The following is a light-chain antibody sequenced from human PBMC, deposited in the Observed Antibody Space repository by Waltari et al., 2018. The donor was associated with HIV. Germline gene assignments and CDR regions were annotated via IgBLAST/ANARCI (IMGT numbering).Light chain of an antibody. CDR2: GAS. V-gene: IGKV3-15*01. J-gene: IGKJ4*01. CDR1: QRISGN. CDR3: QQYNNGLT. Sequence: EIVMTQSPATLSVSPGERATLSCRASQRISGNLAWYQQKHGQAPRLLIYGASTRTTGIPARFSGSGSRTEFTLTISSLQSEDFAIYYCQQYNNGLTFGGGTKVEIK.